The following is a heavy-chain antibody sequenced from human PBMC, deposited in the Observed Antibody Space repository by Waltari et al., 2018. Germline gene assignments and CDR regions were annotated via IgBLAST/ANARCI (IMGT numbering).Heavy chain of an antibody. CDR3: ARSAKDNSNPGY. V-gene: IGHV3-48*04. Sequence: EVQLLESGGGLVQPGGSLRLSCAASGLTFSRYSLTWVRQDPGKGLEWVSYISSSSSTIYYADSVKGRFTISRDNAKNSLYLQMNSLRAEDTAVYYCARSAKDNSNPGYWGQGTLVTVSS. CDR2: ISSSSSTI. D-gene: IGHD4-4*01. J-gene: IGHJ4*02. CDR1: GLTFSRYS.